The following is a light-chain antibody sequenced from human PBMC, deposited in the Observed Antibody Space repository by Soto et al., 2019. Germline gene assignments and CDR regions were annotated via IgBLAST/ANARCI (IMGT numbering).Light chain of an antibody. J-gene: IGLJ2*01. CDR2: DVS. V-gene: IGLV2-14*01. CDR1: SSDVGGYNY. CDR3: SSYTSSSTLV. Sequence: QCDLTRPASVSGSPGHASTISCTGTSSDVGGYNYVSWYQQHPGKAPKLMIYDVSNRPSGVSNRFSGSKSGNTASLTISGLQAEDEADYYCSSYTSSSTLVFGGGT.